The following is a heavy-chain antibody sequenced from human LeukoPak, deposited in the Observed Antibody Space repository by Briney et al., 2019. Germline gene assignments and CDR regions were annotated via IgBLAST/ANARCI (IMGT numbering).Heavy chain of an antibody. D-gene: IGHD3-10*02. CDR3: AELGITMIGGV. Sequence: PGGSLRLPCVASGFTFSSNTMNWVRQAPGKGLEWVSYISSSGSTIYYADSVKGRFTISRDNAKNSLYLQMNSLRAEDTAVYYCAELGITMIGGVWGKGTTVTISS. V-gene: IGHV3-48*04. CDR1: GFTFSSNT. J-gene: IGHJ6*04. CDR2: ISSSGSTI.